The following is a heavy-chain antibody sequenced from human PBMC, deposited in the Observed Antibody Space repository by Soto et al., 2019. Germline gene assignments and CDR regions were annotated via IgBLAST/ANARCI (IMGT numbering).Heavy chain of an antibody. J-gene: IGHJ4*02. CDR2: ISAYNGNT. D-gene: IGHD3-9*01. Sequence: GSLKVSCKASGYTFTSYGISWVRQAPGQGLEWMGWISAYNGNTNYAQKLQGRVTMTTDTSTSTAYMELRSLRSDDTAVYYCARDYNYDILTGYYTAFDYWGQGTLVTVSS. CDR1: GYTFTSYG. V-gene: IGHV1-18*01. CDR3: ARDYNYDILTGYYTAFDY.